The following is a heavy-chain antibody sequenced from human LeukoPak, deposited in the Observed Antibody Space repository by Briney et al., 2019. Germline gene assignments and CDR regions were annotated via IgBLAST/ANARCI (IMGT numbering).Heavy chain of an antibody. Sequence: HAGGSLRLSCAASGFTFSSYGMHWVRQAPGKGLEWVAVIWYDGSNKYYADSVKGRFTISRDNSKNTLYLQMNSLRAEDTAVYYCARDGDITPTDVWGQGTTVTVSS. CDR2: IWYDGSNK. V-gene: IGHV3-33*01. CDR3: ARDGDITPTDV. CDR1: GFTFSSYG. J-gene: IGHJ6*02. D-gene: IGHD2-15*01.